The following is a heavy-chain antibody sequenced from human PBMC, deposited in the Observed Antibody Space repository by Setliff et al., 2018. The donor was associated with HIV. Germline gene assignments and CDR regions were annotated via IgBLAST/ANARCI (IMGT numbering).Heavy chain of an antibody. Sequence: GASVKVSCKASGYSFTDYYIHWVRQAPGQGLEWMGWINPKSDGTNYAQKFQGWITMTRDTSISTAYMELSRLRSDDTAVYYCARALITMVRGVYFDYWGQGTLVTVSS. D-gene: IGHD3-10*01. V-gene: IGHV1-2*04. J-gene: IGHJ4*02. CDR1: GYSFTDYY. CDR3: ARALITMVRGVYFDY. CDR2: INPKSDGT.